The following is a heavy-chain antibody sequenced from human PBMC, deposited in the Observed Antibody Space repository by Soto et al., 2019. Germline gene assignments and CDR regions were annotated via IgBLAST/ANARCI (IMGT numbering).Heavy chain of an antibody. V-gene: IGHV4-30-2*01. CDR3: ARDQLEGNWFDP. D-gene: IGHD1-1*01. CDR1: GGSISSGGYS. J-gene: IGHJ5*02. CDR2: IYHSGYT. Sequence: PSETLSLTCAVSGGSISSGGYSWNWIRQAPGKGLEWIGYIYHSGYTLYNPSLKGRVTISVDKSKNHFSLNLTSVTAADTAVYYCARDQLEGNWFDPWGQGTLVTLSS.